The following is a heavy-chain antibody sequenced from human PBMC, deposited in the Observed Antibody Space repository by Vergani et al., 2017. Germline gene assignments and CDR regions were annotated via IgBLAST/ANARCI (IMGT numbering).Heavy chain of an antibody. CDR1: GFTFSNVW. CDR2: IKSKTDGGTT. J-gene: IGHJ6*02. D-gene: IGHD6-19*01. CDR3: ARSVAVAGKGYYYYGMDV. Sequence: EVQLVESGGGLVKPGGSLRLSCAASGFTFSNVWMSWVRQAPGTGLEWVGRIKSKTDGGTTDYAAPVKCRFTISRDDSKNTLYLQMNSLRAEDTAVYYCARSVAVAGKGYYYYGMDVWGQGTTVTVSS. V-gene: IGHV3-15*01.